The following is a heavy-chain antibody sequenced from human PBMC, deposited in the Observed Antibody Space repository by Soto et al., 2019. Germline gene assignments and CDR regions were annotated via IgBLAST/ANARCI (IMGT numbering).Heavy chain of an antibody. CDR3: ARAYCSGGSCYTGPSWFDP. J-gene: IGHJ5*02. CDR2: IYHSGST. Sequence: SETLSLTCAVSGGSISGNNWWSWVRQPPGKGLEWIGEIYHSGSTNYNPSLKSRVTISVDKSKNQFSLKLSSVTAADTAVYYCARAYCSGGSCYTGPSWFDPWGQGTLVTVSS. D-gene: IGHD2-15*01. CDR1: GGSISGNNW. V-gene: IGHV4-4*02.